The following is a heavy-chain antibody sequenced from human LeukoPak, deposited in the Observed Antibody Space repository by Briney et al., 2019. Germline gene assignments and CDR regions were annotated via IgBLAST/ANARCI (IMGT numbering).Heavy chain of an antibody. CDR1: GGSISSHY. D-gene: IGHD6-13*01. J-gene: IGHJ3*01. CDR2: IYYSGST. V-gene: IGHV4-59*11. CDR3: ATNAGAAAFDALDV. Sequence: SETLSLTCTVSGGSISSHYWSWIRQPPGKGLEWIGYIYYSGSTNYNPSLKSRVTISVDTSKNQFSLKLNSVTAADTAVYYCATNAGAAAFDALDVWGQGTVVSVST.